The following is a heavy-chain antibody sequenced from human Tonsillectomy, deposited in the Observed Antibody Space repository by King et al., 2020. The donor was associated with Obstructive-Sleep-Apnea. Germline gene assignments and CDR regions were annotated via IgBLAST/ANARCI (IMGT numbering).Heavy chain of an antibody. D-gene: IGHD6-19*01. CDR2: IYYSGRT. Sequence: QLQESGPGLVKPSETLSLTCTVSGGSISSSNYFWGWIRQPPGKGLEWIGSIYYSGRTYYNPSLKSRVSTSVDTSKNHFSLKLTSVTAADTAVYYCARLLSSGWFNNRFDPWGQGTLVTVSS. J-gene: IGHJ5*02. CDR3: ARLLSSGWFNNRFDP. CDR1: GGSISSSNYF. V-gene: IGHV4-39*02.